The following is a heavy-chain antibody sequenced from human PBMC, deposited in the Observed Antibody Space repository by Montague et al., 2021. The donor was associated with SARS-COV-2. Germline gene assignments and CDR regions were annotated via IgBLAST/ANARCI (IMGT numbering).Heavy chain of an antibody. D-gene: IGHD2-15*01. J-gene: IGHJ6*03. Sequence: SETLSLTCAVHGSSFSGYYWNWIRQPPGKGLEWIGEINHGGSTNYNPSLKSRLIISADTSKNQFSLKLTSVAAADTAVYYCARLRDGVVPSPILGDGPYYSYYYMDVWGKGTTVTVSS. CDR2: INHGGST. CDR1: GSSFSGYY. V-gene: IGHV4-34*01. CDR3: ARLRDGVVPSPILGDGPYYSYYYMDV.